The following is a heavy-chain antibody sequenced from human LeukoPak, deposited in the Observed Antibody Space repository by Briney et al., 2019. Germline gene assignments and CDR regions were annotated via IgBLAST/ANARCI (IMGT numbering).Heavy chain of an antibody. CDR3: ARETSQKGAHYMDV. J-gene: IGHJ6*03. V-gene: IGHV4-38-2*02. CDR2: IYHSGKS. CDR1: GYSISSGYY. Sequence: PSETLSLTCSVSGYSISSGYYWDWIRQPPGKGLEWIASIYHSGKSYYNPSLESRVTISVDTSKNQISLKLRSVTAADTAVYYCARETSQKGAHYMDVWGKGTTVTISS. D-gene: IGHD3-16*01.